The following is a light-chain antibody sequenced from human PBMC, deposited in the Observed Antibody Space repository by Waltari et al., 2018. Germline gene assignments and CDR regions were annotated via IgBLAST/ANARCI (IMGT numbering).Light chain of an antibody. J-gene: IGLJ3*02. V-gene: IGLV1-40*01. CDR1: NSDSGATYD. CDR3: QCYDNNPSGVV. CDR2: CNN. Sequence: QSVLTQPPSVSGAPGQRITISCTVTNSDSGATYDVHWYQQLPGTSPKLLISCNNKRPSGGPELVFHSKSGSSACLAITGLQSEYEAEYYRQCYDNNPSGVVFGGGTKLTVL.